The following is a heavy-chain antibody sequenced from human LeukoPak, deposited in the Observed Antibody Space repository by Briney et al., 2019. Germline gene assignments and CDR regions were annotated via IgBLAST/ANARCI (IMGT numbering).Heavy chain of an antibody. Sequence: PSETLSLTCTVSGGFVSSSSYFWGWIRQPPGKGLEWIGSTYYSGTTYYNPSLKSRITISLATSKNQFSLKLSSVTAADTAVYYCARHGGAAAAIDYWGQGTLVTVSS. J-gene: IGHJ4*02. D-gene: IGHD6-13*01. CDR2: TYYSGTT. CDR1: GGFVSSSSYF. V-gene: IGHV4-39*01. CDR3: ARHGGAAAAIDY.